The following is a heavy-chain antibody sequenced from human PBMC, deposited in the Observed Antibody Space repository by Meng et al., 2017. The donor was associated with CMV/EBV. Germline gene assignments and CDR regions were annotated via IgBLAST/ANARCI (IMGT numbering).Heavy chain of an antibody. CDR2: INNRGSST. J-gene: IGHJ4*02. V-gene: IGHV3-23*05. Sequence: GESLKISCAASGFTFGDYGMSRVRQAPGKGLEWVSSINNRGSSTSYADSVKGRLTISRDNSNNTLYVQMNSLTVEDTAVYYCAKGRGGAGTSYFDSWGQGTLVTVSS. CDR1: GFTFGDYG. CDR3: AKGRGGAGTSYFDS. D-gene: IGHD3-10*01.